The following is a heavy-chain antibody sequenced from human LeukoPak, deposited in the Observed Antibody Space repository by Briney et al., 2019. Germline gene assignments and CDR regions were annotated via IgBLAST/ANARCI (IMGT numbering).Heavy chain of an antibody. Sequence: GASVKVSCKASGYTFSSYSISWVRQAPGQGLEWMGWISAYSGNTNYAQKVRGRVTMTTDTSTSTVYMELRSLRSDDTAVYYCAFIRTGYDKNVGYPFDLWGQGTLVIVSS. CDR1: GYTFSSYS. CDR3: AFIRTGYDKNVGYPFDL. V-gene: IGHV1-18*01. CDR2: ISAYSGNT. D-gene: IGHD5-12*01. J-gene: IGHJ4*02.